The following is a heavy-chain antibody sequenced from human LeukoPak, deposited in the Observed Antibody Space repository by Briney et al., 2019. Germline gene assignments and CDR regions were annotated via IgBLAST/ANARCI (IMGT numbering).Heavy chain of an antibody. J-gene: IGHJ5*02. CDR2: IRSEAYGGTA. CDR3: TRAVYCSGGACSFDP. D-gene: IGHD2-15*01. V-gene: IGHV3-49*04. CDR1: GFTFTDYS. Sequence: GGSLRLSCTTYGFTFTDYSMSWVRQAPGKGLESVGFIRSEAYGGTAEYAASVKDRFTISRHDYKSIAYLQMNSLKTEDTAVYYCTRAVYCSGGACSFDPWGQGTLVTVSS.